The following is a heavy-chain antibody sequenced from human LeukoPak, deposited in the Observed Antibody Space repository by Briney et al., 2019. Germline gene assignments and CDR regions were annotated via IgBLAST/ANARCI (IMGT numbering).Heavy chain of an antibody. V-gene: IGHV3-21*01. Sequence: GGSLRLSCAASGFTFSSYSMNWVRQAPGKGLEWVSSISTSSHYIYYADSVKGRFTISRDNAKNSLYLQMNSLRAEDTAVYYCARGSGYLETFDYWGQGTLVTVSS. D-gene: IGHD3-22*01. CDR3: ARGSGYLETFDY. CDR2: ISTSSHYI. J-gene: IGHJ4*02. CDR1: GFTFSSYS.